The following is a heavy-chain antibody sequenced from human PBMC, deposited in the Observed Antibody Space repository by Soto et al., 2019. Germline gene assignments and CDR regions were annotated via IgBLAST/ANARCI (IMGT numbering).Heavy chain of an antibody. V-gene: IGHV5-51*01. CDR2: IYPGDSDT. CDR3: ARLGIAVAGILYNWFDP. Sequence: GESLKISCKGSGYSFTSYWIGWVRQMPGKGLEWMGIIYPGDSDTRYSPSFQGQVTISADKSISTAYLQWSSLKASDTAMYYCARLGIAVAGILYNWFDPWGQGTLVTVSS. J-gene: IGHJ5*02. D-gene: IGHD6-19*01. CDR1: GYSFTSYW.